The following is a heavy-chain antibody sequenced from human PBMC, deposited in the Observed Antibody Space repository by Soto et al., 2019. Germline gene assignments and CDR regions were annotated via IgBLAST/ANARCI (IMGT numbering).Heavy chain of an antibody. CDR2: ISGSGGST. D-gene: IGHD5-18*01. V-gene: IGHV3-23*01. CDR3: AHMQIQLWPSYYYYGMDV. CDR1: GFTFSSYA. J-gene: IGHJ6*02. Sequence: TGGSLRLSCAASGFTFSSYAMSWVRQAPGKGLEWVSAISGSGGSTYYADSVKGRFTISRDNSKNTLYLQMNSLRAEDTVVYYCAHMQIQLWPSYYYYGMDVWGQGTTVTVSS.